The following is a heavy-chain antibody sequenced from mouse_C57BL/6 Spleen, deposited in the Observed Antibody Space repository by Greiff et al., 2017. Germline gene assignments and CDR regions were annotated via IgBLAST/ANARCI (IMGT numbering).Heavy chain of an antibody. CDR1: GFSLNSYG. CDR3: ARHIYYGNYDAMDY. Sequence: QVQLKESGPGLVAPSQSLSITCTVSGFSLNSYGVHWVRPPPGKGLEWLVVIWSDGSTNYNSALKSRLSSSQDNPKSQVFLKMKSLQTDDTAMYYCARHIYYGNYDAMDYWGQGTSVTVSS. J-gene: IGHJ4*01. V-gene: IGHV2-6-1*01. CDR2: IWSDGST. D-gene: IGHD2-1*01.